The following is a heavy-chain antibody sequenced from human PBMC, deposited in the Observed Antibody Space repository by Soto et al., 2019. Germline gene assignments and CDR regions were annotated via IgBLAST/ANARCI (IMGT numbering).Heavy chain of an antibody. D-gene: IGHD3-9*01. CDR3: AKVATNYDILTGYYSPFDY. J-gene: IGHJ4*02. Sequence: GSLRLSCAASGFTFSSYAMSWVRQAPGRGLEWVSTISGIGGSTYYADSVKGRFTISRDNSKNTLYLQMNSLRAEDTAVYYCAKVATNYDILTGYYSPFDYWGQGTLVTVSS. CDR1: GFTFSSYA. CDR2: ISGIGGST. V-gene: IGHV3-23*01.